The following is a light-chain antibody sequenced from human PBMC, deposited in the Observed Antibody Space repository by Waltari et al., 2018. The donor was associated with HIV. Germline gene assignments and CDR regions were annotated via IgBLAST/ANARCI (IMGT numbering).Light chain of an antibody. V-gene: IGLV1-40*01. Sequence: SVLTQPPSVSGAPGQRVTISCTGSSSNIGARFDVHWYQQLPGTAPKLLIYGNNNRPPGVPDRFSCSKSGTSASLAITGLQAEDEADYYCQSYDSSLSGSVFGGGTKLTVL. CDR3: QSYDSSLSGSV. J-gene: IGLJ2*01. CDR2: GNN. CDR1: SSNIGARFD.